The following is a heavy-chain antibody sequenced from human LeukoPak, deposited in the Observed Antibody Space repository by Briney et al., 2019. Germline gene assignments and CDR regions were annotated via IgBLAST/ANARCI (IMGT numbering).Heavy chain of an antibody. J-gene: IGHJ4*02. CDR3: ARELGVAAAGPLDY. Sequence: ASVKVSCKASGYTFTGYYMHWVRQAPGQGLEWMGWINPNSGGTNYAHKFQDRVTMTRDASINTAYMELSNLRSDDTAVYFCARELGVAAAGPLDYWGQGTLVTVSP. CDR1: GYTFTGYY. CDR2: INPNSGGT. D-gene: IGHD6-13*01. V-gene: IGHV1-2*02.